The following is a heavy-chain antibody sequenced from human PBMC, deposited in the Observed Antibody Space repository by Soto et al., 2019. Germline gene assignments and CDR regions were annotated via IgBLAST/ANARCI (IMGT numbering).Heavy chain of an antibody. D-gene: IGHD2-15*01. J-gene: IGHJ4*02. CDR1: GFSRSTSGVG. V-gene: IGHV2-5*02. CDR2: IYWDDDK. Sequence: QITLKESGPTLVKPTQTLTLTCTFSGFSRSTSGVGVGWIRQPPGKALEWLALIYWDDDKRYSPSLKSRLTITKDTSKNQVVLTMTIMDPVDTATYYCAHRPSYCSGGLCYSGFDYWGQGTLVTVSS. CDR3: AHRPSYCSGGLCYSGFDY.